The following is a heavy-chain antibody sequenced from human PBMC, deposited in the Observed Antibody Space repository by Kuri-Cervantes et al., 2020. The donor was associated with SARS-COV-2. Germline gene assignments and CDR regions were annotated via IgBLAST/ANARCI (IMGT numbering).Heavy chain of an antibody. CDR3: AKDLGAGEY. Sequence: GESLKISCAASGFTFSSYAMSWVRQAPGKGLEWVSAISGSGGSTYYADSVKGRFTISRDNSKSTLYLQMNSLRAEDTAVYYCAKDLGAGEYWGQGTLVTVSS. J-gene: IGHJ4*02. CDR2: ISGSGGST. V-gene: IGHV3-23*01. CDR1: GFTFSSYA. D-gene: IGHD3-10*01.